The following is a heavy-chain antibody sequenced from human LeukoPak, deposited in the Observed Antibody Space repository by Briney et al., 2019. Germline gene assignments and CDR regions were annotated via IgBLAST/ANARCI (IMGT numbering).Heavy chain of an antibody. D-gene: IGHD5-18*01. CDR3: ARVRGYSYGYL. V-gene: IGHV4-61*02. CDR1: GGSISSGSYY. J-gene: IGHJ5*02. Sequence: PSETLSLTCTVSGGSISSGSYYWSWIRQPAGKGLEWIGRIYTSGSTNYNPSLKSRVTISVDTSKNQFSLKLSSVTAADTAVYYCARVRGYSYGYLWGQGTPVTVSS. CDR2: IYTSGST.